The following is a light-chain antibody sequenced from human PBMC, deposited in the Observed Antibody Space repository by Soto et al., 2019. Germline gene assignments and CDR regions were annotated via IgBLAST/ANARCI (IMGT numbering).Light chain of an antibody. Sequence: QSVLTQPASVSGSPGQSITISCTGTSSDVGGYNYVSWYQQHPGKAPKLMIYDVSNRPSGVSNRFSGSKSGNTASLTISGLQAEDEADYYCSSYTSRSTSVVVGGGTKLTVL. CDR2: DVS. J-gene: IGLJ2*01. V-gene: IGLV2-14*01. CDR3: SSYTSRSTSVV. CDR1: SSDVGGYNY.